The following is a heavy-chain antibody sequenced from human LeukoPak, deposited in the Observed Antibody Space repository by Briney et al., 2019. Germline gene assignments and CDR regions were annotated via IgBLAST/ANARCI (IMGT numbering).Heavy chain of an antibody. Sequence: GGSLRLSCAASGFTFHDYAMHGVRQAPGKGLEWVSGISWNSGSIGYADFVKGRFTISRDNAKNSLYLQMNSLRAEDTALYYCAKETLPYGDYDWYFDLWGRGTLVTVSS. CDR2: ISWNSGSI. V-gene: IGHV3-9*01. D-gene: IGHD4-17*01. J-gene: IGHJ2*01. CDR3: AKETLPYGDYDWYFDL. CDR1: GFTFHDYA.